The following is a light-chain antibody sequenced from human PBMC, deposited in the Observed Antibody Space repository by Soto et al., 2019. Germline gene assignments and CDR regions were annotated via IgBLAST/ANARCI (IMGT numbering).Light chain of an antibody. CDR1: EDINRY. CDR3: QQSYNTPQT. CDR2: ATD. Sequence: EIQMTQSPSSLAASVGDRVTITCRASEDINRYLHWYQQKPGKAPKLLIYATDTLQSGVPSRFSGSGSGTDYTLTISSLQPEDFATYYCQQSYNTPQTFGQGTKVDIK. J-gene: IGKJ1*01. V-gene: IGKV1-39*01.